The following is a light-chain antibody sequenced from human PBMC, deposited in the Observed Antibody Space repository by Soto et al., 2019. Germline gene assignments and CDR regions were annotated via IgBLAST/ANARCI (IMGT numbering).Light chain of an antibody. CDR2: LGS. Sequence: DIVMTQSPLSLPFTPGEPASISCRSSQSLLHSNGYNYLDWYLQKPGQSPQLLIYLGSNRASGVPCRFSGRGLGTDFTLKISRVEGEDVGVYYCMQALQTPRTFGQGTKLASK. J-gene: IGKJ1*01. CDR3: MQALQTPRT. CDR1: QSLLHSNGYNY. V-gene: IGKV2-28*01.